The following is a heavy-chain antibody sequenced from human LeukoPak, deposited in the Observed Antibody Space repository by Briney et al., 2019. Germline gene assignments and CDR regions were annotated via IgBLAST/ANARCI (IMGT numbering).Heavy chain of an antibody. CDR1: GYTFTSYG. V-gene: IGHV1-69*04. Sequence: GASVKVSCKASGYTFTSYGISWVRQAPGQGLEWMGRIIPILGIANYAQKFQGRVTITADKSTSTAYMELSSLRSEDTAVYYCARGVEYSSGWYGWYFDLWGRGTLVTVSS. D-gene: IGHD6-19*01. CDR2: IIPILGIA. CDR3: ARGVEYSSGWYGWYFDL. J-gene: IGHJ2*01.